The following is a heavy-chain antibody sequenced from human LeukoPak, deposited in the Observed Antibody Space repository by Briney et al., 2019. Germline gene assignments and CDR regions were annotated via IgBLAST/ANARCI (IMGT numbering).Heavy chain of an antibody. CDR3: ARSLLLDYDSSGYSDY. CDR1: GGTFSSYA. CDR2: ISAYNGNT. V-gene: IGHV1-18*01. D-gene: IGHD3-22*01. J-gene: IGHJ4*02. Sequence: ASVKVSCKASGGTFSSYAISWVRQAPGQGLEWMGWISAYNGNTNYAQKLQGRVTMTTDTSTSTAYMELRSLRSDDTAVYYCARSLLLDYDSSGYSDYWGQGTLVTVSS.